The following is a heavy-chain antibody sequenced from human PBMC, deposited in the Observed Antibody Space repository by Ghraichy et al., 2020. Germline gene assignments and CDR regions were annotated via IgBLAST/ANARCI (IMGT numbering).Heavy chain of an antibody. V-gene: IGHV1-69*13. CDR1: GGTFSSYA. Sequence: SVKVSCKASGGTFSSYAISWVRQAPGQGLEWMGGIIPIFGTANYAQKFQGRVTITADESTSTAYMELSSLRSEDTAVYYCARMVGATDYRPWGMDVWGQGTTVTVSS. J-gene: IGHJ6*02. D-gene: IGHD4-11*01. CDR3: ARMVGATDYRPWGMDV. CDR2: IIPIFGTA.